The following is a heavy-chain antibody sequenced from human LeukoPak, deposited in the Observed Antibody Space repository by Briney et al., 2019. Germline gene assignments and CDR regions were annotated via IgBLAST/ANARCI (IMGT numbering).Heavy chain of an antibody. D-gene: IGHD3-22*01. V-gene: IGHV3-21*01. Sequence: GGSLRLSCAASGFTSSSYSMTWVRQAPGKGLEWVSSISSSSSYIYYADSVKGRFTISRDNAKNSLYLQMNSLRAEDTAVYYCARDRVPNYYDSSGYYYVVPYFDYWGQGTLVTVSS. J-gene: IGHJ4*02. CDR2: ISSSSSYI. CDR3: ARDRVPNYYDSSGYYYVVPYFDY. CDR1: GFTSSSYS.